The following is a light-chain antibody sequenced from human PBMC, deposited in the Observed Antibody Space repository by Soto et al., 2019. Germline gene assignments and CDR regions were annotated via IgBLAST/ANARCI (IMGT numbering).Light chain of an antibody. J-gene: IGKJ5*01. V-gene: IGKV1-39*01. Sequence: DIKMTQSPSSLSASVGAGVTITCRASQSISSYLNWYQQKPGKAPKLLIYAASSLQSGVPSRFSGSGSGTDFTLTISSLQPEDFSTYYCQQSYSTPSITFGQGTRLEIK. CDR2: AAS. CDR3: QQSYSTPSIT. CDR1: QSISSY.